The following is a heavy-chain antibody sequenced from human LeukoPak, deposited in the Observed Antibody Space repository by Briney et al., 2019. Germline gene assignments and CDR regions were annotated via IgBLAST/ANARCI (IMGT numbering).Heavy chain of an antibody. J-gene: IGHJ6*02. CDR3: ARPGRHGNGNNFGYFALDV. D-gene: IGHD5-24*01. Sequence: GESLKISCKASGYNSISYWIGWVRQTPEKGLEWMAIIYPGDSDARYSPSFQGQVTISADRSINTAFLQWRSLRASDSGIYYCARPGRHGNGNNFGYFALDVWGQGTTVTVSS. CDR1: GYNSISYW. V-gene: IGHV5-51*01. CDR2: IYPGDSDA.